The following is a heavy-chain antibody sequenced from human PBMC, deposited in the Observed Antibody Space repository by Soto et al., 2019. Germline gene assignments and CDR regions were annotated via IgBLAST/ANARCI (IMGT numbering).Heavy chain of an antibody. V-gene: IGHV1-46*01. CDR3: ARHRAIFGVPLNWFDP. J-gene: IGHJ5*02. CDR1: GYTFTSYY. D-gene: IGHD3-3*01. CDR2: INPSGGST. Sequence: ASVKVSCKASGYTFTSYYMHWVRQAPGQGLEWMGIINPSGGSTSYAQKFQGRVTMTRDTSTSTVYMELSSLRSEDTAVYYCARHRAIFGVPLNWFDPWGQGTLVTVSS.